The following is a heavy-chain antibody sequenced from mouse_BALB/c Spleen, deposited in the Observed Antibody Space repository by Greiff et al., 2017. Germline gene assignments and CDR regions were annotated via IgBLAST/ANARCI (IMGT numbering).Heavy chain of an antibody. Sequence: EVKLMESGGGLVHPGGSLKLSCAASGFTFSSYGMSWVRQTPDKRLELVATINSNGGSTYYPDSVKGRFTISRDNAKNTLYLQMSSLKSEDTAMYYCARDGNSYAMDYWGQGTSVTVSS. J-gene: IGHJ4*01. CDR2: INSNGGST. D-gene: IGHD2-1*01. CDR3: ARDGNSYAMDY. V-gene: IGHV5-6-3*01. CDR1: GFTFSSYG.